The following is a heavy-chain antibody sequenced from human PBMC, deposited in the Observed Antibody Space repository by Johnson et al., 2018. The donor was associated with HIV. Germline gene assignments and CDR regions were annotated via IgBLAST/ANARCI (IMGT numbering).Heavy chain of an antibody. CDR2: ISWDGGSS. V-gene: IGHV3-43D*03. Sequence: QLVESGGGLVKPGGSLRLSCAASGFTFSDYYMSWIRQAPGKGLEWVSLISWDGGSSHYADSVQGRFTISRDNTKNSLYLQMNSLRAEDTALYYCVKDMSSSLYRGAFDIWGQGTMVTVSS. J-gene: IGHJ3*02. CDR1: GFTFSDYY. CDR3: VKDMSSSLYRGAFDI. D-gene: IGHD6-13*01.